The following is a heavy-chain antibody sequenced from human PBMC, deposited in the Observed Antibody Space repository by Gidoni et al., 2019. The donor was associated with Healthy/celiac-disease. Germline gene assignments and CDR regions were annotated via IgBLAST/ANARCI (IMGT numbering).Heavy chain of an antibody. V-gene: IGHV3-9*01. CDR2: ISWNSGSI. J-gene: IGHJ4*02. CDR1: GFTFDDYA. CDR3: AKGHCSSTSCYLFDY. D-gene: IGHD2-2*01. Sequence: EVQLVESGGGLVQPGRSLRLSCAASGFTFDDYAMHWVRQAPGKGLEWVSGISWNSGSIGYADSVKGRFTISRDNAKNSLYLQMNSLRAEDTALYYCAKGHCSSTSCYLFDYWGQGTLVTVSS.